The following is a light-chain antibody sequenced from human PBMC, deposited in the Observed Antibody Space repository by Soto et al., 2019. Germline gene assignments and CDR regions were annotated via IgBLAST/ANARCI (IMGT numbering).Light chain of an antibody. CDR1: QSVSSN. Sequence: IVMTQSPATLSVSPGERATLSCRASQSVSSNLAWYQQKPGQAPSLLIYGASTRATGVPARFSGSGSGTEFTLTISRLELEDFAVYYCQQYGSSSAFGQGTRLEIK. V-gene: IGKV3-15*01. CDR3: QQYGSSSA. CDR2: GAS. J-gene: IGKJ5*01.